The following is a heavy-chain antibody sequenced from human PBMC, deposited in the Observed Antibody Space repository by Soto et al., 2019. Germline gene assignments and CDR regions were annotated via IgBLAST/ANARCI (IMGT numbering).Heavy chain of an antibody. D-gene: IGHD3-22*01. Sequence: SETLSLTCTVSGGSIISYYWSWIRQPPGKGLEWIGYIDYSGSTNYNPSLKSRVTMSVDTSKNQFSLKLTSVTAADTAVYFCARLGAYYQAMDSWGQGTLVTVSS. J-gene: IGHJ1*01. V-gene: IGHV4-59*08. CDR2: IDYSGST. CDR1: GGSIISYY. CDR3: ARLGAYYQAMDS.